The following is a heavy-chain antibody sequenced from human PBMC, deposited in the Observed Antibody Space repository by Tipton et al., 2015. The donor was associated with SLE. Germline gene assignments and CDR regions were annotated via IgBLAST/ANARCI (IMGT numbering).Heavy chain of an antibody. CDR2: IYNSGGT. CDR3: ARAVAGNSEYFDY. J-gene: IGHJ4*01. Sequence: TLSLTCIVSGGSISRGTYYWSWIRQHPGKGPAWIGYIYNSGGTYYNPSLKSRVTISIDTSKNQFSLKVNSVTAADTALYYCARAVAGNSEYFDYWGHGTLVTVSS. D-gene: IGHD6-19*01. CDR1: GGSISRGTYY. V-gene: IGHV4-31*03.